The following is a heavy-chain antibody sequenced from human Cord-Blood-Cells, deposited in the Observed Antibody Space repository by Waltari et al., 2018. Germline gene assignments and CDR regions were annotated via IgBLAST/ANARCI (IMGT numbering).Heavy chain of an antibody. CDR2: IYSGGST. J-gene: IGHJ3*02. CDR1: GFTVSSNY. CDR3: ASLLISGYDAFDI. V-gene: IGHV3-53*01. D-gene: IGHD3-22*01. Sequence: EVQLVESGGGLIQPGGSLRLSCAASGFTVSSNYMSWVGQAPGKGLEWVSVIYSGGSTYYADSVKGRFTISRDNSKNTLYLQMNSLRAEDTAVYYCASLLISGYDAFDIWGQGTMVTVSS.